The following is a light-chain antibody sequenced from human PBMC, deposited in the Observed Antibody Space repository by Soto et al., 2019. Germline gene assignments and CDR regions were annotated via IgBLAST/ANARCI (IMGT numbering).Light chain of an antibody. CDR1: SSDIGGYHL. J-gene: IGLJ1*01. V-gene: IGLV2-23*02. Sequence: QSALTQPASVSGSPGQSITISCTGTSSDIGGYHLVSWYQHQSGEAPKLIIYKVSQWPSGVSDRFSASKSGNTASLTISGLQAEDEADYYCCSYAGSNWGYVFGTGTKVTVL. CDR2: KVS. CDR3: CSYAGSNWGYV.